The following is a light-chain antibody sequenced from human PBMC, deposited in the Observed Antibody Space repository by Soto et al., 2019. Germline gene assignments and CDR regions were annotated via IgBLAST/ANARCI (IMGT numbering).Light chain of an antibody. J-gene: IGLJ3*02. CDR3: ISYIPSTTTHWV. CDR1: NTDVVGYDR. V-gene: IGLV2-14*01. CDR2: EVY. Sequence: QSVLTQPASVSGSPGQSITISCIGTNTDVVGYDRVSWYQHHPGKAPKMLIFEVYNRPSGIADRFSGSKSGDTASLTISGLQAEDEADYYCISYIPSTTTHWVFGGGTKMTVL.